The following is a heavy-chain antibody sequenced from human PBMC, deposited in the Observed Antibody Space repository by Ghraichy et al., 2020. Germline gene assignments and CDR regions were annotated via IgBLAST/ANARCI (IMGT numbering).Heavy chain of an antibody. CDR1: GFSLSTSGVG. J-gene: IGHJ5*02. V-gene: IGHV2-5*02. CDR3: AHSGDILTVSRSAKLKHKFDP. CDR2: IYWDDDK. Sequence: SGPTLVKPTQTLTLTCTFSGFSLSTSGVGVGWIRQPPGKALEWLALIYWDDDKRYSPSLKSRLTITKDTSKNQVVLTMTNMDPVDTATYYCAHSGDILTVSRSAKLKHKFDPWGQGTLVTVSS. D-gene: IGHD3-9*01.